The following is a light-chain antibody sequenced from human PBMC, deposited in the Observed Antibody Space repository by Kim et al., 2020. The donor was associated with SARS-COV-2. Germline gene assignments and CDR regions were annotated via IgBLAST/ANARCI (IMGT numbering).Light chain of an antibody. J-gene: IGLJ3*02. CDR1: SSDVGGYNY. Sequence: GQSITLSCTATSSDVGGYNYVSWYQQHPGKAPKLMVYDVSQRPSGVSNRFSGSKSGNTASLTISGLQAEDEADYHCSSYTSSRTWVFGGGTQLTVL. CDR3: SSYTSSRTWV. CDR2: DVS. V-gene: IGLV2-14*04.